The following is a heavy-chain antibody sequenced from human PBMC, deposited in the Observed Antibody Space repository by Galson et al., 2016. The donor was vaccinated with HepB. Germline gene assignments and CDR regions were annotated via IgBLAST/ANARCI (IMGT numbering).Heavy chain of an antibody. CDR3: ARDKNERGYSHGHFDY. D-gene: IGHD5-18*01. V-gene: IGHV4-31*03. J-gene: IGHJ4*02. CDR1: GGSISSGGYY. CDR2: IHYSGST. Sequence: TLSLTCTVSGGSISSGGYYWSWIRQHPGKGLEWIGYIHYSGSTYYNPSLESRVSISVETSKNQFSLKLSSVTAADTAVYYCARDKNERGYSHGHFDYWGQGALVSVSS.